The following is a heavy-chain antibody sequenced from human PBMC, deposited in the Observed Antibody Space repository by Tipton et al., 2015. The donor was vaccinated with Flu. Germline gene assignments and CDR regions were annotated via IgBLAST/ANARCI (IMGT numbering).Heavy chain of an antibody. CDR2: IIPIFGTA. CDR3: ARDLAVAGPDYYYYGMDV. J-gene: IGHJ6*02. CDR1: GGTFSSYA. D-gene: IGHD6-19*01. V-gene: IGHV1-69*15. Sequence: QSGPEVKKPGSSVKVSCKASGGTFSSYAISWVRQAPGQGLEWMGRIIPIFGTANYAQKFQGRVTITADESMSTAYMELSSLRSEDTAVYYCARDLAVAGPDYYYYGMDVWGQGTTVTVSS.